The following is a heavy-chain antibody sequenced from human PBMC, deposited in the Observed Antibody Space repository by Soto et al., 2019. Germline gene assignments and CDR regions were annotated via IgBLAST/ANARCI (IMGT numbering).Heavy chain of an antibody. CDR3: IRPMTGTTRGFDY. CDR1: GFTFSDHY. J-gene: IGHJ4*02. V-gene: IGHV3-72*01. CDR2: SRNKANSHTT. Sequence: EVQLVESGGGLVQPGGSLRLSCAASGFTFSDHYMDWVRQAPGKGLEWVGRSRNKANSHTTEYAASVKGRFTISRDDSENSVHLQMNSLKIEDTAVYFCIRPMTGTTRGFDYWGQGTLVTVSS. D-gene: IGHD1-1*01.